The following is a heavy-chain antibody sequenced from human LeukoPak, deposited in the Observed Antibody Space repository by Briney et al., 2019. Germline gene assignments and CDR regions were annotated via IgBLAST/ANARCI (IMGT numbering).Heavy chain of an antibody. J-gene: IGHJ4*02. CDR2: ISGSGGST. Sequence: PGGSLRLSCAASGFTFSSYAMSWVRQAPGKGLEWVSAISGSGGSTYYADSVKGRFTISRDNSKNTLYLQMNSLRAEDTAVYYCAKARQYGVVRRCSLDYWGQGTLVTVSS. D-gene: IGHD4-17*01. V-gene: IGHV3-23*01. CDR3: AKARQYGVVRRCSLDY. CDR1: GFTFSSYA.